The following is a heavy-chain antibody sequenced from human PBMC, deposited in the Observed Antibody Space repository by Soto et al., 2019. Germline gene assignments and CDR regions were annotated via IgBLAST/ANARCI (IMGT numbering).Heavy chain of an antibody. CDR2: IKQDGSEK. J-gene: IGHJ4*02. CDR3: ARAKQLRYFDWLLYPNFDY. V-gene: IGHV3-7*01. D-gene: IGHD3-9*01. Sequence: GGSLRLSCAASGFTFSSYWMSWVRQAPGKGLEWVANIKQDGSEKYYVDSVKGRFTISRDNAKNSLYLQMNSLRAEDTAVYYCARAKQLRYFDWLLYPNFDYWGQGTLVTVSS. CDR1: GFTFSSYW.